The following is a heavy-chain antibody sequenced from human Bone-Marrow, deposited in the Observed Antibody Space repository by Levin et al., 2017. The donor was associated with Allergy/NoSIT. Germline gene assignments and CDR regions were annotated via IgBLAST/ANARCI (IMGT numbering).Heavy chain of an antibody. Sequence: LRLSCSVSGYSIRSAYYWGWIRQTPGKGLEWIGSVFHTGTTSYNPSLQSRVTMSRDTSKNHFSLQLRSVTAADTAIYYCVRDGGYQLLPLLSYFDYWGQGVLVTVSS. CDR1: GYSIRSAYY. J-gene: IGHJ4*02. CDR3: VRDGGYQLLPLLSYFDY. V-gene: IGHV4-38-2*02. CDR2: VFHTGTT. D-gene: IGHD1-26*01.